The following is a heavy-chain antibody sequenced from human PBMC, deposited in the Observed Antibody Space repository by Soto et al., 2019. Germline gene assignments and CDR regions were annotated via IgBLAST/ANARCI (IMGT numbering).Heavy chain of an antibody. D-gene: IGHD3-10*01. Sequence: QVQLVQSGAEVKKPGSSVKVSCKASGGTFSTYTINWVRQAPGQGLEWMGRIIPLLDVTNNAQRFQGRVTITADKSTSTFYMELTSLTSQHTAVYYCARDSGTVGYDDSWGQGTLVTVSS. CDR3: ARDSGTVGYDDS. V-gene: IGHV1-69*08. CDR2: IIPLLDVT. CDR1: GGTFSTYT. J-gene: IGHJ4*02.